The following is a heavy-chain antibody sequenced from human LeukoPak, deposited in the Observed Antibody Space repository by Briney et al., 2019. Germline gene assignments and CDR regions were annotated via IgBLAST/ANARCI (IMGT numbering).Heavy chain of an antibody. D-gene: IGHD5/OR15-5a*01. CDR1: GFTFSSHS. V-gene: IGHV3-21*01. Sequence: GGSLRLSCEASGFTFSSHSMNWVRQAPGKGLEWVSSISVRSNYRYYADSVKGRFTISRDNAKDSLYLQMNSLRADDTAVYYCARDRRLDFYYYMDVWGKGTTVTLSS. J-gene: IGHJ6*03. CDR2: ISVRSNYR. CDR3: ARDRRLDFYYYMDV.